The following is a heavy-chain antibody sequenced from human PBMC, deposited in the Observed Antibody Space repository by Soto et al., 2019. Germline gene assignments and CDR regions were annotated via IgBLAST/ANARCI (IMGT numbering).Heavy chain of an antibody. CDR3: ARLKYSSSSFVDY. Sequence: QVQLVESGGGVVQPGRSLRLSCAASGFTFSSYAMHWVRQAPGKGLEWVAVISYDGSNKYYADSVKGRFTISRDNSKNTLYLQMNSLRAEDTAVYYCARLKYSSSSFVDYWGQGTLVTVSS. J-gene: IGHJ4*02. V-gene: IGHV3-30-3*01. D-gene: IGHD6-6*01. CDR1: GFTFSSYA. CDR2: ISYDGSNK.